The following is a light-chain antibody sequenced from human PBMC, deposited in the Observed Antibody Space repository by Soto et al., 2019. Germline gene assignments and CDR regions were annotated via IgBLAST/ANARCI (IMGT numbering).Light chain of an antibody. CDR2: SAS. J-gene: IGKJ2*01. CDR1: XXXXTE. CDR3: QQGHNWPLT. V-gene: IGKV3-15*01. Sequence: EIAMTQSPATLSVSPGEXATXSCRXXXXXXTELAWYQQIPGQPPRLLIYSASTRATGVPARFTGSGSGSEFTLTISGLQSEDFAIYYCQQGHNWPLTFGQGTRLEI.